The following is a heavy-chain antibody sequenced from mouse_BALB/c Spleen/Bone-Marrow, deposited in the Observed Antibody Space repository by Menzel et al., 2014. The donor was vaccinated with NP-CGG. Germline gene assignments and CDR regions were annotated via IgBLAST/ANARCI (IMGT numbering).Heavy chain of an antibody. Sequence: VQLKQSGLELVKPGASVKISCKSSGYTFTDYNMHWVKQSHGKSLEWIGYIYPYNGGTGYNQKFKSKATLTVDNSSSTAYMELRSLTSEDSAVYYCARLRRDYCGHGTTLTISS. J-gene: IGHJ2*01. CDR3: ARLRRDY. CDR2: IYPYNGGT. V-gene: IGHV1S29*02. CDR1: GYTFTDYN.